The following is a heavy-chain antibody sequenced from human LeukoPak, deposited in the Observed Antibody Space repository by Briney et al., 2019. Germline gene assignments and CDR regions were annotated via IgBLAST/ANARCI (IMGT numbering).Heavy chain of an antibody. CDR3: ARGLGYCSGGSCSRRFDY. D-gene: IGHD2-15*01. V-gene: IGHV4-34*01. CDR1: GGSFSGYY. Sequence: SSETLSLTCAVYGGSFSGYYWSWIRQPPGKGLEWIGEINHSGSTNYNPSLKSRVTISVDTSKNQFSLKLSSVTAADTAVYYCARGLGYCSGGSCSRRFDYRGQGTLVTVSS. J-gene: IGHJ4*02. CDR2: INHSGST.